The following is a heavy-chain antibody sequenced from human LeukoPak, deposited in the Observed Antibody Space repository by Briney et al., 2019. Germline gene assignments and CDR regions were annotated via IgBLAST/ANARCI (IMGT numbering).Heavy chain of an antibody. CDR2: ISGSGGST. D-gene: IGHD6-25*01. V-gene: IGHV3-23*01. Sequence: GGFLRLSCAASGFTFSSYVMSWVRQAPGKGLEWVSGISGSGGSTYYADSVKGRLTISRDNSKNTLYLQMNSLRAEDTAVYYCAEGLRIAATMDVWGQGTTVTVSS. CDR1: GFTFSSYV. CDR3: AEGLRIAATMDV. J-gene: IGHJ6*02.